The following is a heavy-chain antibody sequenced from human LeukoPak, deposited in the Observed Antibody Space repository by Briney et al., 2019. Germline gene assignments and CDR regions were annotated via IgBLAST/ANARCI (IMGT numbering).Heavy chain of an antibody. J-gene: IGHJ4*02. Sequence: GGSLRLSCAASGFTFSSYAMSWVRQAPGKGLEWVSAISGSGGSTYYADSVKGRLTISRDNSKNTLYLQMNSLRAEDTAVYYCARATGSPVPSRNYFDYWGQGTLVTVSS. CDR1: GFTFSSYA. D-gene: IGHD4-17*01. CDR2: ISGSGGST. V-gene: IGHV3-23*01. CDR3: ARATGSPVPSRNYFDY.